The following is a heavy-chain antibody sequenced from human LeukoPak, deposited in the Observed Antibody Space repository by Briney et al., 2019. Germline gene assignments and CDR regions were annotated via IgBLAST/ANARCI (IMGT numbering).Heavy chain of an antibody. Sequence: PSETLFLTCAVSGYSISSGYYWGWIRQPPGKGLEWIGSIYHSGSTYYNPSLKSRVTISVDTSKNQFSLKLSSVTAADTAVYYCARSTVAGAFDIWGQGTMVTVSS. CDR1: GYSISSGYY. V-gene: IGHV4-38-2*01. D-gene: IGHD4-23*01. CDR2: IYHSGST. J-gene: IGHJ3*02. CDR3: ARSTVAGAFDI.